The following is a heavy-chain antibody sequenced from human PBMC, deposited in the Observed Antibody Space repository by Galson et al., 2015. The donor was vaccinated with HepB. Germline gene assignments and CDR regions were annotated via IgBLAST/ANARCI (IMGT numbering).Heavy chain of an antibody. J-gene: IGHJ4*02. CDR1: GYTFTTYG. CDR3: ARVNNSPWYGDARGSYRWEYYFDY. Sequence: SVKVSCKASGYTFTTYGINWVRQAPGQGLEWMGWINAYNGDTYYAQTLQGRLTMTTDTSTSTAYMELQNLRSDDTAVYYCARVNNSPWYGDARGSYRWEYYFDYWGQGTLVTVSS. V-gene: IGHV1-18*01. CDR2: INAYNGDT. D-gene: IGHD3-16*02.